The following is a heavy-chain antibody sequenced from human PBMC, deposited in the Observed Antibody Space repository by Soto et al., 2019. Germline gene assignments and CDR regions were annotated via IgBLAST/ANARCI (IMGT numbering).Heavy chain of an antibody. CDR3: ARDREANRGFGELSAREQPPNWFDP. V-gene: IGHV4-30-4*01. CDR1: GGSISSGDYY. CDR2: IYYSGST. D-gene: IGHD3-10*01. J-gene: IGHJ5*02. Sequence: SETLSLTCTVSGGSISSGDYYWSWIRQPPGKGLEWIGYIYYSGSTYYNPSLKSRVTISVDTSKNQFSLKLSSVTAADTAVYYCARDREANRGFGELSAREQPPNWFDPWGQGTLVTVSS.